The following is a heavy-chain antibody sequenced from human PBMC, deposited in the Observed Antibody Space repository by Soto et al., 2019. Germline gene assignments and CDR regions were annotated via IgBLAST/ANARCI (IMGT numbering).Heavy chain of an antibody. D-gene: IGHD3-22*01. V-gene: IGHV3-74*01. CDR3: ARDYYYDSRSSSVNWFDP. CDR1: EFTFSKYW. CDR2: INMEGTKT. J-gene: IGHJ5*02. Sequence: GGSLRLSCVASEFTFSKYWMHWVRQAPGKGLVWGSRINMEGTKTAYADSVKGRFTVSRDNANNTLYLQMNSLGVEDTAVYYCARDYYYDSRSSSVNWFDPWGQGTLVTVSS.